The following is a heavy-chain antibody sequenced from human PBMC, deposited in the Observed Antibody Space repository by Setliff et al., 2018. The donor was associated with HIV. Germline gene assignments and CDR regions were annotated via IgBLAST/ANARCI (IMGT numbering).Heavy chain of an antibody. D-gene: IGHD6-13*01. CDR1: GDSISSGSYY. Sequence: SENLSLTCTVSGDSISSGSYYWSWIRQPAGKGLEWIGRIYTSGTTNYNPSLKSRVTISVDTSKNQFSLKLSSVTAADTAVYYCARSSSSWSGWFDPWGQGTLVTVSS. CDR3: ARSSSSWSGWFDP. CDR2: IYTSGTT. V-gene: IGHV4-61*02. J-gene: IGHJ5*02.